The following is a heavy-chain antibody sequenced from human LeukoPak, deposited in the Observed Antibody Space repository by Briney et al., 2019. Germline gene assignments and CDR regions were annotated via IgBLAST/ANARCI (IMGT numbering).Heavy chain of an antibody. D-gene: IGHD3-22*01. CDR1: GVSISSGKW. CDR3: ARETALRDTSGYYTPDAFDI. Sequence: SETLSLTCTVSGVSISSGKWWSWVRQPPGKGLEWIGEIYHTGSTNYNPSLKSRVTISVDKSKNQFSLKLSSVTAADTAVYYCARETALRDTSGYYTPDAFDIWGQGTMVTVSS. CDR2: IYHTGST. J-gene: IGHJ3*02. V-gene: IGHV4-4*02.